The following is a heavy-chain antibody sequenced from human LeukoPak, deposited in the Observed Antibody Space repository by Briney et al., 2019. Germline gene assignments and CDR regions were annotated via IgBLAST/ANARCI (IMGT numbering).Heavy chain of an antibody. J-gene: IGHJ5*02. CDR3: ARPVDP. Sequence: SETLSLTCTVPGGSISSGNYYRSWIRQPAGKGLEWIGRISTSGSTNYNPSLKSRVTISVDTSKNQFSLKLSSVTAADTAVYYCARPVDPWGQGTLVTVSS. CDR2: ISTSGST. CDR1: GGSISSGNYY. V-gene: IGHV4-61*02.